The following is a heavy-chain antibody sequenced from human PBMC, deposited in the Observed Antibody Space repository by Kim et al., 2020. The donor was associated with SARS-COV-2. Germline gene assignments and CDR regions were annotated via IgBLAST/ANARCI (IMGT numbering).Heavy chain of an antibody. Sequence: GGSLRLSCAASGFTFSSYEMNWVRQAPGKGLEWVSYISSSGSTIYYADSVKGRFTISRDNAKNSLYLQMNSLRAEDTAVYYCARDYAAVAGSAYYYYGMDVWGQGTTVTVSS. J-gene: IGHJ6*02. V-gene: IGHV3-48*03. CDR1: GFTFSSYE. CDR2: ISSSGSTI. D-gene: IGHD6-19*01. CDR3: ARDYAAVAGSAYYYYGMDV.